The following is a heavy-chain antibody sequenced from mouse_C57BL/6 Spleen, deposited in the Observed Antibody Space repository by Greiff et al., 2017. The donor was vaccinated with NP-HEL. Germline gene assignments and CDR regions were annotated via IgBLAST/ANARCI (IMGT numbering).Heavy chain of an antibody. D-gene: IGHD2-4*01. CDR2: INPSSGYT. Sequence: VMLVESGAELARPGASVKMSCKASGYTFTSYTMHWVKQRPGQGLEWIGYINPSSGYTKYNQKFKDKATLTADKSSSTAYMQLSSLTSEDSAVYYCARIYYDYDEGYFDYWGQGTTLTVSS. CDR3: ARIYYDYDEGYFDY. V-gene: IGHV1-4*01. CDR1: GYTFTSYT. J-gene: IGHJ2*01.